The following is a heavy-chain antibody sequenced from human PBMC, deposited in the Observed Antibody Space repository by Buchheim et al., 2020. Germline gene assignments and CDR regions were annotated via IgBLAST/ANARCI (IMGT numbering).Heavy chain of an antibody. V-gene: IGHV3-7*01. CDR2: IKDDGSTK. CDR1: GFTFSSYW. Sequence: EVQVVESGGGLVQTGGSLRVSCAGSGFTFSSYWMGWVRQAPGRGLEWVATIKDDGSTKYYVDSVKGRFTISRDNAKNSLYLQMISLRAEDTAVYYWASLDRTVAGVIDYWGQGTL. J-gene: IGHJ4*02. CDR3: ASLDRTVAGVIDY. D-gene: IGHD3-16*01.